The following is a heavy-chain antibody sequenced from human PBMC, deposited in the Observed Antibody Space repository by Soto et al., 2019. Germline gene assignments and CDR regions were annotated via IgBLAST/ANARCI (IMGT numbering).Heavy chain of an antibody. Sequence: VSCKASGFTFTSSAVQWVRQARGQRLEWIGWIVVGSGNTNYAQKFQERVTITRDMSTSTAYMELRSLRSDDTAVFYCAADFGIRTTISNRFDYWGQGTLVTVSS. CDR3: AADFGIRTTISNRFDY. CDR2: IVVGSGNT. D-gene: IGHD3-9*01. J-gene: IGHJ4*02. V-gene: IGHV1-58*01. CDR1: GFTFTSSA.